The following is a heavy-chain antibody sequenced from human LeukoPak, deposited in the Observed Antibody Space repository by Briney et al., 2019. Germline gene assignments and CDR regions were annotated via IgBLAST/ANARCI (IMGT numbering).Heavy chain of an antibody. CDR3: ANDRVGSGWYSTDY. D-gene: IGHD6-19*01. J-gene: IGHJ4*02. CDR2: ISDSGAST. CDR1: GFTFSSYA. Sequence: PGGSLRLSCAASGFTFSSYAMSWVRQAPGKRLEWVSVISDSGASTYYADSVKGRFTISRDNSKNTLYLQMNSLRAEDTALYYCANDRVGSGWYSTDYWGQGTLVTVSS. V-gene: IGHV3-23*01.